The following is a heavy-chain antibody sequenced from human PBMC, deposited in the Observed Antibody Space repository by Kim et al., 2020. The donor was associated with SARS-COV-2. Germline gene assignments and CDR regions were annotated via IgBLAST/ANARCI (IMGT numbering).Heavy chain of an antibody. CDR3: ARDPCTNGVCRSDY. J-gene: IGHJ4*02. Sequence: YADYVKGRFTISRDHADNTVYLQMNSLRAEDTAVYYCARDPCTNGVCRSDYWGQGTLVTVSS. V-gene: IGHV3-74*01. D-gene: IGHD2-8*01.